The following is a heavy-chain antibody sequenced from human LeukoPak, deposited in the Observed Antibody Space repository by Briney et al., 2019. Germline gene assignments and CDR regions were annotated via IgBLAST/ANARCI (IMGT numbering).Heavy chain of an antibody. V-gene: IGHV4-39*07. Sequence: SETLSLTCTVSGGYIITSGHYWGWIRQPPGKGLEWIGGIYYTGVTSTNPFFRSRMSISVDTSKNQFSLNLTSVTAADAAVYYCARERSSSGGHSWFDPWGQGTLVTVSS. CDR3: ARERSSSGGHSWFDP. CDR2: IYYTGVT. J-gene: IGHJ5*02. CDR1: GGYIITSGHY. D-gene: IGHD4-23*01.